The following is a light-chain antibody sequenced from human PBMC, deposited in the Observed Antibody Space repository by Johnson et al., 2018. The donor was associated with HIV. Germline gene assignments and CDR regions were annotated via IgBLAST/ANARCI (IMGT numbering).Light chain of an antibody. CDR3: GTWDNSLSAHV. CDR2: ENN. V-gene: IGLV1-51*02. J-gene: IGLJ1*01. CDR1: SSNIGNNY. Sequence: QSVLTQPPSVSAAPGQKVTISCSGSSSNIGNNYVSWYQQLPGTAPKLLIYENNKRPSGIPDRFSGSKSGTSATLGITGLQTGDDADYYCGTWDNSLSAHVFGTWTKVTVL.